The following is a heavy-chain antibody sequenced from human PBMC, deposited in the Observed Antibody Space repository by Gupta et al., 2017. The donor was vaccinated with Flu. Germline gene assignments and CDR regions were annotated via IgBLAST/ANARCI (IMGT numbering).Heavy chain of an antibody. CDR3: ARDPGSGIGNNWFDP. CDR1: GFSFSDNY. Sequence: QVQLVESGGGLVKPGGSLRLSCAASGFSFSDNYMIWVRQAPGKGLGWISYISGTGDYRLFAVSVRGRFTITRDNAKKFVYLEMSGLRVEDTAVYYCARDPGSGIGNNWFDPWGPGTLVTVSS. V-gene: IGHV3-11*05. CDR2: ISGTGDYR. J-gene: IGHJ5*02. D-gene: IGHD3-3*01.